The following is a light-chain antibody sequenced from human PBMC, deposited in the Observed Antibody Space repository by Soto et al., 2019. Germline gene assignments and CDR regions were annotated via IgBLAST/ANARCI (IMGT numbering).Light chain of an antibody. J-gene: IGKJ3*01. CDR1: QGIRNF. CDR2: AAS. Sequence: DIQMTQSPTSLSASVGDRVTITCRASQGIRNFVAWYQQKPGKAPKLLIYAASTFQSGVPSRFSGSGSVTDFTLTINSLQRENVSTYSCQKYSSVPVFGPGTKVEIK. CDR3: QKYSSVPV. V-gene: IGKV1-27*01.